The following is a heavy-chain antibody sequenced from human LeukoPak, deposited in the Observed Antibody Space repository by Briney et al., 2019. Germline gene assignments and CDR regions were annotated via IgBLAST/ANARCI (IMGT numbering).Heavy chain of an antibody. J-gene: IGHJ5*01. CDR2: INAHSGDT. Sequence: ASVKVSCKASKYTFTGYFTHWVRQAPGQGLEWMGWINAHSGDTNYAQNFQGRVTLTRDTSISTAYMELNNLRSDDTAVYYCARSGLIGMALTGTLDSWGQGTLVTVSS. CDR1: KYTFTGYF. CDR3: ARSGLIGMALTGTLDS. V-gene: IGHV1-2*02. D-gene: IGHD6-19*01.